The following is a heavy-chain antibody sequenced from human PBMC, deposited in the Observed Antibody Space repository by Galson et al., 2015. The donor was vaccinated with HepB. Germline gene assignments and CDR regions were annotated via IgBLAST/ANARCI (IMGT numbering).Heavy chain of an antibody. D-gene: IGHD5-12*01. J-gene: IGHJ3*02. CDR1: GFTFSSYA. CDR3: ARVRYSGYDYGDAFDI. V-gene: IGHV3-23*01. Sequence: SLRLSCAASGFTFSSYAMSWVRQAPGKGLEWVSAISGSGGSTYYADSVKGRFTISRDNSKNTLYLQMNSLRAEDTAVYYCARVRYSGYDYGDAFDIWGQGTMVTVSS. CDR2: ISGSGGST.